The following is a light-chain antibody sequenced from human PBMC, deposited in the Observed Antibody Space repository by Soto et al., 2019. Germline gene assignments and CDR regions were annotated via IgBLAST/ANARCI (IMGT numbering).Light chain of an antibody. CDR2: EVS. Sequence: QSVLTQPPSASLSPGQSVTISCTGTSSDVGGYNYVSWYQQHPGKAPKLMIYEVSKRPSGVPDRFSGPKSGNTASLTVSGLQAEDEADYYCSSYAGSNNFFGTGTKVTVL. CDR1: SSDVGGYNY. CDR3: SSYAGSNNF. J-gene: IGLJ1*01. V-gene: IGLV2-8*01.